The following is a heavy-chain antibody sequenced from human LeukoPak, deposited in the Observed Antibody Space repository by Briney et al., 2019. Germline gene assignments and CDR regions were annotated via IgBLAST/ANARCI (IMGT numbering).Heavy chain of an antibody. V-gene: IGHV4-59*08. D-gene: IGHD2-21*01. CDR3: ARHGAIPEY. J-gene: IGHJ4*02. Sequence: SETLSLTCSVSGGSMGTCYWTWVRQPPGKGLEWIGYIYYRGSTNYNPSLKSRVTISEDTAKNQFSLKLTSVTAADTAVYYCARHGAIPEYWGQGSLVIVSS. CDR1: GGSMGTCY. CDR2: IYYRGST.